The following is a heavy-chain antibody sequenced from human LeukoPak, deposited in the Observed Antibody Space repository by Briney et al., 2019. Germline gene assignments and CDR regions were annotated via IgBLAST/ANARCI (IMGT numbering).Heavy chain of an antibody. Sequence: GESLKISCLGSGYNFATYSLSWVRQLPGKGLEWLGIIYPGDSDTTYSPSFQGQVTISADKSISTAYLQWSSLKASDTAMYYCTRHGDGYKYWGQGTLVTVSS. J-gene: IGHJ4*02. D-gene: IGHD5-24*01. V-gene: IGHV5-51*01. CDR1: GYNFATYS. CDR2: IYPGDSDT. CDR3: TRHGDGYKY.